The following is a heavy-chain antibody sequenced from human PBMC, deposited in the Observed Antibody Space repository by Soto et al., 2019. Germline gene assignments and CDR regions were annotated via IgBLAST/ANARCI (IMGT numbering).Heavy chain of an antibody. V-gene: IGHV1-18*04. J-gene: IGHJ6*02. CDR1: GYTLTSYG. CDR2: ISAYNGNT. Sequence: QVQLVQSGAEVKKPGASVKVSCKASGYTLTSYGISWVRQAPGQGLEWMGWISAYNGNTNYAQKLQGRVTMTTDTSTSPAYMEVRSLRSDDTAVYYCAREVLKSYYYGMDVWGQGTTVTVSS. CDR3: AREVLKSYYYGMDV.